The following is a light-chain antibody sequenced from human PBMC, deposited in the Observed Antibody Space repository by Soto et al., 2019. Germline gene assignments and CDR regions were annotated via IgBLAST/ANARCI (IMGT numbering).Light chain of an antibody. CDR2: GAS. Sequence: EVVLTQSPGTLSLSPGERATLSCRASQSVSNNYFAWYQQQPGQAPRLLIFGASVRATGVPDRFSGSGSGTDFTLTISRLEPEDFAVYYCHQFESSLTFGQGTTVE. CDR1: QSVSNNY. V-gene: IGKV3-20*01. CDR3: HQFESSLT. J-gene: IGKJ1*01.